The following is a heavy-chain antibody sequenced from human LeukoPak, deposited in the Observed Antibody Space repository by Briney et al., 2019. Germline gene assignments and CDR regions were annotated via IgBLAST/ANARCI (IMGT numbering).Heavy chain of an antibody. Sequence: SETLSLTCTVSGGSISAYYWSWIRQPPGKGLEWIGYIHYSGTTNYYPSLKSRVTIALDTSKNQFSLKLNSVTAADTAVYYCARFGTSSSRFFDQWGQGTLVTVTS. CDR1: GGSISAYY. J-gene: IGHJ4*02. V-gene: IGHV4-59*01. D-gene: IGHD6-6*01. CDR3: ARFGTSSSRFFDQ. CDR2: IHYSGTT.